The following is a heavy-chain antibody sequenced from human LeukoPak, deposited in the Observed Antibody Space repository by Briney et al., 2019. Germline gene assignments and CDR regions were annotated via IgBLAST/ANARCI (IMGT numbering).Heavy chain of an antibody. D-gene: IGHD7-27*01. CDR3: ARSIAGDHFDY. Sequence: ASVKVSCKASGYTFTSYTIHWVRQAPGQRLEWMGWINVGIGDTQYSQKFQGRVTITRDTSASTAYMELSSLKSEDTAVYSCARSIAGDHFDYWGQGTLLTVSS. J-gene: IGHJ4*02. CDR1: GYTFTSYT. V-gene: IGHV1-3*01. CDR2: INVGIGDT.